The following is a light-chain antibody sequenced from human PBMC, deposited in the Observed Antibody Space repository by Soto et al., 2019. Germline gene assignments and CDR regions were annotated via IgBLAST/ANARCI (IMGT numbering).Light chain of an antibody. Sequence: DIVMTQSPLSLPVTPGEPASISCRSSLSLVHSNGNNYLDWYLQKPGQSPQLLIYMGSNRASGVPDRISGSGSGTDFTLKISRVEAEDVGVYYCMQTLQTRTFGQGTKVDIK. CDR1: LSLVHSNGNNY. V-gene: IGKV2-28*01. CDR3: MQTLQTRT. CDR2: MGS. J-gene: IGKJ1*01.